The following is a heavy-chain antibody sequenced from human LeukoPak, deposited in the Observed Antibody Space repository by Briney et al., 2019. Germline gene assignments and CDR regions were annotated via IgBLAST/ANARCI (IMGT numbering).Heavy chain of an antibody. Sequence: GGSLRLSCAASGFTFSSYSMDWVRQAPGKRLECLSYISSSSSTIYYADSVKGRFTISRDNAKNSLYLQMNSLRAEDTAVYYCARLYDGSGYYFDYRGQGTLVTVSS. CDR3: ARLYDGSGYYFDY. D-gene: IGHD3-22*01. V-gene: IGHV3-48*01. J-gene: IGHJ4*02. CDR2: ISSSSSTI. CDR1: GFTFSSYS.